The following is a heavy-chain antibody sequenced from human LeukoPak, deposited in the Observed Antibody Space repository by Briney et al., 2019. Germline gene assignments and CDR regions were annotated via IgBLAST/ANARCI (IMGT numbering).Heavy chain of an antibody. CDR1: GGSVSSGSYY. CDR3: AGITMVRGVILFDY. J-gene: IGHJ4*02. CDR2: IYYSGST. V-gene: IGHV4-61*01. Sequence: SETLSLTCTVSGGSVSSGSYYWSWIRQPPGKGLEWIGYIYYSGSTNYNPSLKSRVTISVGTSKNQFSLKLSSVTAADTAVYYCAGITMVRGVILFDYWGQGTLVTVSS. D-gene: IGHD3-10*01.